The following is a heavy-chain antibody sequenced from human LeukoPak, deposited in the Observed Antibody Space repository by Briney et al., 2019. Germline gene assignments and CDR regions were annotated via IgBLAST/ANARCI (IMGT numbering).Heavy chain of an antibody. D-gene: IGHD5-12*01. J-gene: IGHJ4*02. V-gene: IGHV3-74*01. CDR2: INSDGGST. CDR1: GFTFSSYW. CDR3: ARRGRGYSGYDYFDY. Sequence: PGGSLRLSCAASGFTFSSYWMHWVRQAPGKGLVWVSRINSDGGSTSYTDSVKGRFTISRDNAKNSLYLQMISLRAEDTAVYYCARRGRGYSGYDYFDYWGQGTLVTVSS.